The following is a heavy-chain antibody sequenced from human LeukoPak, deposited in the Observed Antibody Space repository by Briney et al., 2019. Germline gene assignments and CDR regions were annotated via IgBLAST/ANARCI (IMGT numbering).Heavy chain of an antibody. CDR1: GFTFSSYG. V-gene: IGHV3-23*01. CDR3: TKGFYDSGSSLSALDH. Sequence: GGSLGLSCAASGFTFSSYGMSWVRQAPGKGLQWVSGISVSGGTTHYADSVKGRLTISRDNSKHTLYLQMNSLRAEDTALYYCTKGFYDSGSSLSALDHWGQGTLVTVSS. D-gene: IGHD3-10*01. J-gene: IGHJ4*02. CDR2: ISVSGGTT.